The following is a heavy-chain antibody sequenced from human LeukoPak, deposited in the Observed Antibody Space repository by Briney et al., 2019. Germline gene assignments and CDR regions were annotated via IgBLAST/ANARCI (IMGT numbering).Heavy chain of an antibody. D-gene: IGHD3-10*01. Sequence: SETLSLTCTVSGGSISSYYWSWIRQPAGKGREGIGRIYTSGSTNYNPSLKSRVTMSVDTSKNQFSLKLSSVTAADTAVYYCARVGELRDFDYWGQGTLVTVSS. CDR3: ARVGELRDFDY. CDR1: GGSISSYY. CDR2: IYTSGST. J-gene: IGHJ4*02. V-gene: IGHV4-4*07.